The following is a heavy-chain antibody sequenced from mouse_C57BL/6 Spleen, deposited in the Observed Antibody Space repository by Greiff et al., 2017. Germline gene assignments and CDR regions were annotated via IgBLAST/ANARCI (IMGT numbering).Heavy chain of an antibody. V-gene: IGHV1-82*01. J-gene: IGHJ4*01. CDR2: IYPGDGDT. Sequence: QVQLMQSGPELVKPGASVKISCTASGYAFSSSWMNWVKQRPGKGLEWIGRIYPGDGDTNYNGKFKGKATLTADKSSSTAYMQLSSLTSEESAVYCCARELPGNYAMDYWGQGTSVTVSS. CDR1: GYAFSSSW. CDR3: ARELPGNYAMDY.